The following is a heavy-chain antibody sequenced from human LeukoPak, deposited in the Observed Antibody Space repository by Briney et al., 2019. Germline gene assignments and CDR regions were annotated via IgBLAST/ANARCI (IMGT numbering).Heavy chain of an antibody. CDR1: GFTFSSYS. J-gene: IGHJ4*02. CDR3: AKVPDSGYDRRSYSFDF. V-gene: IGHV3-21*04. D-gene: IGHD5-12*01. Sequence: PGGPLRLSCAASGFTFSSYSMNWVRQAPGKGLEWVSSISSSSYIYYADSVKGRFTISRDNSKNTLYLQMNSLRAEDTAVYYCAKVPDSGYDRRSYSFDFWGQGTLVTVSS. CDR2: ISSSSYI.